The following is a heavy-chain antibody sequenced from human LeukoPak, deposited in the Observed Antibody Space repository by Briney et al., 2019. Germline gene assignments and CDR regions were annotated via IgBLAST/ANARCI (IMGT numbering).Heavy chain of an antibody. V-gene: IGHV4-34*01. CDR1: GGSFSGYY. D-gene: IGHD2-2*01. Sequence: SETLSLTCAVYGGSFSGYYWSWIRQPPGKGLEWIGEINHSGSTNYNPSLKSRVTISVDTSKNQFSLKLSSVTAVDTAVYYCARGHDVVVPAASPLYGMDVWGKGTTVTVSS. J-gene: IGHJ6*04. CDR3: ARGHDVVVPAASPLYGMDV. CDR2: INHSGST.